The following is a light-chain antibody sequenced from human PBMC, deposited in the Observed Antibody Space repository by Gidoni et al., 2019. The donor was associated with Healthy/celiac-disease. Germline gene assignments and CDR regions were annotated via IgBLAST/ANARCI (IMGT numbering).Light chain of an antibody. J-gene: IGKJ2*01. CDR2: GAS. CDR1: QSVSSSY. CDR3: QQYGSSPPYT. Sequence: DSVLTQSPGTLSLSPGERATLSCRASQSVSSSYLAWYQQKPGQSPRLLIYGASSRATGIPDRFIGSGSGTDFTLTISRLEPEDFAVYYCQQYGSSPPYTFGQGTKLEIK. V-gene: IGKV3-20*01.